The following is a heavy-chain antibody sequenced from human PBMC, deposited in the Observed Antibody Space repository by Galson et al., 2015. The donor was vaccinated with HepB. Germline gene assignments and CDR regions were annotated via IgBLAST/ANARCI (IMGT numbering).Heavy chain of an antibody. V-gene: IGHV1-24*01. CDR2: FDPEDGET. D-gene: IGHD6-13*01. CDR3: ATQYSSWYNYYYGMDV. Sequence: SVKVSCKVSGYTLTELSMHWVRQAPGKGLEWMGGFDPEDGETIYAQKFQGRVAMTEDTSTDTAYMELSSLRSEDTAVYYCATQYSSWYNYYYGMDVWGQGTTVTVSS. CDR1: GYTLTELS. J-gene: IGHJ6*02.